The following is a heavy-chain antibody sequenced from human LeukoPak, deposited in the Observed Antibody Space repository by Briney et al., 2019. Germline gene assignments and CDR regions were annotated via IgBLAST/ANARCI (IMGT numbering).Heavy chain of an antibody. CDR3: ARGGVGASSKYNWFDP. Sequence: GGSLRLSCAASGFTFSSYWMSWVRQAPGKGLEWVANIKQDGSEKYYVDPVKGRFTISRDNAKNSLYLQMNSLRAEDTAVYYCARGGVGASSKYNWFDPWGQGTLVTVSS. V-gene: IGHV3-7*01. J-gene: IGHJ5*02. CDR1: GFTFSSYW. D-gene: IGHD1-26*01. CDR2: IKQDGSEK.